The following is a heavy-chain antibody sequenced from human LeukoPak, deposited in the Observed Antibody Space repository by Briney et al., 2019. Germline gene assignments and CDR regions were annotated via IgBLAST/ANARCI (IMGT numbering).Heavy chain of an antibody. Sequence: PGGSLRLSCAASGFTFSSYGMSWVRQAPGKGLEWVSAISGSGTSTYYAHSVKGRFTISRDNSKNTLSLQMNSLRAEDTAVYYCAKGGAGHYYGMDVWGQGTTVTVSS. D-gene: IGHD3-16*01. CDR3: AKGGAGHYYGMDV. CDR1: GFTFSSYG. CDR2: ISGSGTST. V-gene: IGHV3-23*01. J-gene: IGHJ6*02.